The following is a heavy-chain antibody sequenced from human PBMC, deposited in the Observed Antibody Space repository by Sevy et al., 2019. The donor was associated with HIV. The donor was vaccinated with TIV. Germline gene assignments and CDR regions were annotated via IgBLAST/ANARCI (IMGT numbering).Heavy chain of an antibody. Sequence: GGSLRLSCAASGFTFSSHGMHWVRQAPGKGLEWVAVISYDGSNKYYADSVKGRFTISRDNSKNTLYLQMNSLRAEDTAVYYCAKDRGGAIDYWGQGTLVTVSS. V-gene: IGHV3-30*18. CDR2: ISYDGSNK. D-gene: IGHD3-10*01. CDR1: GFTFSSHG. CDR3: AKDRGGAIDY. J-gene: IGHJ4*02.